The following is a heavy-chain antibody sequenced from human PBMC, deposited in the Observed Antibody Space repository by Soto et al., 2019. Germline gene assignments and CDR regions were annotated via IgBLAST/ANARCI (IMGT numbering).Heavy chain of an antibody. CDR1: GFTFSSYG. D-gene: IGHD3-10*01. CDR2: ISYDGSNK. CDR3: AKVGDGSEPPFDD. J-gene: IGHJ4*02. Sequence: GGSLRLSCAASGFTFSSYGMHWVRQAPGKGLEWVAVISYDGSNKYYADSVKGRFTISRDNSKNTLYLQMNSLRAEDTAVYYCAKVGDGSEPPFDDWGQGTLVTVSS. V-gene: IGHV3-30*18.